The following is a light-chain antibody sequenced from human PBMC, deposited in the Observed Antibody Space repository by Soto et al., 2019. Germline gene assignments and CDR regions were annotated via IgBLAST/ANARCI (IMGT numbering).Light chain of an antibody. CDR1: QGISSY. V-gene: IGKV1-8*01. J-gene: IGKJ5*01. Sequence: AIRMTQSPSSFSASTGDRVTITCRASQGISSYLAWYQQKPGKAPKLLIYAASTLQSGVPSRFSGSGSGTDFTLTISCLQSEDFATYYCRQYNSYSYTFGQGTRLEIK. CDR2: AAS. CDR3: RQYNSYSYT.